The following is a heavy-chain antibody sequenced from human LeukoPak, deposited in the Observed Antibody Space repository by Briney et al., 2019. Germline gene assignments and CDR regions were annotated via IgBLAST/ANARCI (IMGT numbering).Heavy chain of an antibody. CDR3: ARDRHTHHYFDY. Sequence: GGSLRLSCAASVFTFGSYSMNWVRKAPGKGMEWVSYISSSSSTIYYADSVKGRFTISRDNAKNSLYLQMNSLRAEDTAVYYCARDRHTHHYFDYWGQGTLVTVSS. CDR1: VFTFGSYS. V-gene: IGHV3-48*04. J-gene: IGHJ4*02. CDR2: ISSSSSTI.